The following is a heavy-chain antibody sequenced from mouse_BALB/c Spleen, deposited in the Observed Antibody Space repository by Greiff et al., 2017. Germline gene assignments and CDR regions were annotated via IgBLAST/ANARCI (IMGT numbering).Heavy chain of an antibody. V-gene: IGHV1-7*01. CDR2: INPSTGYT. CDR1: GYTFTSYW. J-gene: IGHJ2*01. Sequence: VQLHQSGAELAKPGASVKLSCKASGYTFTSYWMHWVKQRPGQGLEWIGYINPSTGYTEYNQKFKDKATLTADKSYSTAYMQLSSLTSEDSAVYYCARRGMNTLDDWGQGTTRTVSS. D-gene: IGHD5-2*01. CDR3: ARRGMNTLDD.